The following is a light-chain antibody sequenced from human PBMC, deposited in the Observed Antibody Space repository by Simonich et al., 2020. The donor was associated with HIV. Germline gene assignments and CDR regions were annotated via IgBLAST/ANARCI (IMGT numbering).Light chain of an antibody. CDR3: QQYGSSPTWT. CDR2: DAS. CDR1: QSVSSSY. V-gene: IGKV3D-20*01. Sequence: EIVLTQSPATLSLSPGERATLSRRASQSVSSSYLAWFQQKPGLAPRLLIYDASSRATGIPDRFSVSRSGTDFTLTISRLEPEDFAVYYCQQYGSSPTWTFGQGTKVEIK. J-gene: IGKJ1*01.